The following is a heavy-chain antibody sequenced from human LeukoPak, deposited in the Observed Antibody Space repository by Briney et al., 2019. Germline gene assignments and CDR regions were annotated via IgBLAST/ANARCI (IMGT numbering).Heavy chain of an antibody. CDR2: IDSDGSWT. V-gene: IGHV3-74*01. CDR1: GNYW. D-gene: IGHD2/OR15-2a*01. J-gene: IGHJ4*02. Sequence: GGSLRLSCAASGNYWMHWVRQAPGKGLVWVSHIDSDGSWTSYADSVKGRFTISKDNAKNTVYLQMNSLRAEDTAVYYCVSFYETYWGRGTLVTVSS. CDR3: VSFYETY.